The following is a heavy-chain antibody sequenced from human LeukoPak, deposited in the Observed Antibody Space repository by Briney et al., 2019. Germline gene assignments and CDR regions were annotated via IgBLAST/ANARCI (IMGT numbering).Heavy chain of an antibody. CDR3: ARGSRGYSYG. D-gene: IGHD5-18*01. V-gene: IGHV4-39*07. CDR2: IYYSGST. CDR1: GGSISSSSYY. Sequence: SETLSLTCTVSGGSISSSSYYWGWIRQPPGKGLEWIGSIYYSGSTYYNPSLKSRVTISIDTSKNQFFLKLSSVTAADTAVYYCARGSRGYSYGWGQGTLVTVSS. J-gene: IGHJ4*02.